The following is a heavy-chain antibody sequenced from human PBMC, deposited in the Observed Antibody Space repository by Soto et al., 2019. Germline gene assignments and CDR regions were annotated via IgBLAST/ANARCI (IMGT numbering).Heavy chain of an antibody. J-gene: IGHJ4*02. D-gene: IGHD4-17*01. CDR1: GGSVTNSSYY. Sequence: SETLSLTCTVSGGSVTNSSYYWGWIRQSPGKGLEWMGSVYYRGRSYSKSSVKSRVTISVDTSKNRFSLSLNSVTASDTAVYFCLSQRTTVPTQAYFDYWAWEPWSPS. V-gene: IGHV4-39*01. CDR2: VYYRGRS. CDR3: LSQRTTVPTQAYFDY.